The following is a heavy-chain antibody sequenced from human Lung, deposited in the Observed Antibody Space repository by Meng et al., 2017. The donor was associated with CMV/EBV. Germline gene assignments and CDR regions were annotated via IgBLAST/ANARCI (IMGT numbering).Heavy chain of an antibody. D-gene: IGHD3/OR15-3a*01. Sequence: GSLRLXCTVSGGSISSGTYYWSWIRQPPGKGLDWVGSIFYTGNTDYNPSLKSRLIMSVDTSTNQFSLTLISVTAADTAVYYCVREMVFGVGYYGMDVWGQGDXVNGAS. CDR1: GGSISSGTYY. V-gene: IGHV4-39*07. CDR2: IFYTGNT. CDR3: VREMVFGVGYYGMDV. J-gene: IGHJ6*01.